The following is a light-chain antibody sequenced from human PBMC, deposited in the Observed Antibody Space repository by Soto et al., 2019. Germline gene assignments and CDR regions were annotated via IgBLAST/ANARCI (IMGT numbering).Light chain of an antibody. CDR2: KAS. J-gene: IGKJ1*01. Sequence: DIQMAESPSPMSGSVGDRVTITCRASQTISSWLAWYQQKPGKAPKLLIYKASTLKSGVPSRFSGNGSGTEFTLTISSLQPDDFATYYCQHSTSYSEAFGQGTKVDIK. V-gene: IGKV1-5*03. CDR3: QHSTSYSEA. CDR1: QTISSW.